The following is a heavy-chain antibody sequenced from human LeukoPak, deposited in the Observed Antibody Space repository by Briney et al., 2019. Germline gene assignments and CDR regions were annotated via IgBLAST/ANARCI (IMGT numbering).Heavy chain of an antibody. CDR3: ARWEVGATPPDAFDI. V-gene: IGHV3-74*01. Sequence: GGSLRLSCEASGFTFTTYWIHWVRQGPGKGLVWVSRIKYDGSTSNYADSVKGRFTISRDNAKNTVYLQMNSLRVEDTAVYYCARWEVGATPPDAFDIWGQGTMVTVSS. CDR1: GFTFTTYW. D-gene: IGHD1-26*01. J-gene: IGHJ3*02. CDR2: IKYDGSTS.